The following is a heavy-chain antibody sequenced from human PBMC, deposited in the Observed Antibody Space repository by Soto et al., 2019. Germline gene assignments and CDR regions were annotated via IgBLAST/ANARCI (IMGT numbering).Heavy chain of an antibody. CDR1: GFTFSSYA. J-gene: IGHJ6*02. CDR2: ISYDGSNK. D-gene: IGHD3-10*01. V-gene: IGHV3-30-3*01. CDR3: AREDGSNYGMDV. Sequence: GGSLRLSCAASGFTFSSYAMHWVRQAPGKGLEWVAVISYDGSNKYYADSVKGRFTFSRDNSKNTLYLQMNSLRAEDTAVYYCAREDGSNYGMDVWGQGTTVTVSS.